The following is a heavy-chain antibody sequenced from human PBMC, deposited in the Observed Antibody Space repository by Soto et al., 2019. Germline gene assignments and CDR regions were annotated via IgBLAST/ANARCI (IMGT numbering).Heavy chain of an antibody. Sequence: SETLSLTCTVSGGSINTYYWSWIRQPPGKGLEWIGYSGSTNYNPSLESRVTISLDTSKNQFSLKLSSVTAADTAVYYCARTVIVTSIQRYFDYWGPGTLVTVSS. D-gene: IGHD2-21*02. J-gene: IGHJ4*02. V-gene: IGHV4-59*01. CDR1: GGSINTYY. CDR3: ARTVIVTSIQRYFDY. CDR2: SGST.